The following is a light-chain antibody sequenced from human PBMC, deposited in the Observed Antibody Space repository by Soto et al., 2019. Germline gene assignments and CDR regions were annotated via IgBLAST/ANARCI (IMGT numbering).Light chain of an antibody. CDR2: STY. J-gene: IGLJ2*01. CDR3: AAWDDSLSGVV. Sequence: QSVLTQPPSASGAPGQRVTISCSGGSSNIGRNYVFWYQQLPGTAPKLLIYSTYQRPSGVPDRFSGSKSGTSASLAISGLRSEDEADYYCAAWDDSLSGVVFGGGTKVTVL. CDR1: SSNIGRNY. V-gene: IGLV1-47*02.